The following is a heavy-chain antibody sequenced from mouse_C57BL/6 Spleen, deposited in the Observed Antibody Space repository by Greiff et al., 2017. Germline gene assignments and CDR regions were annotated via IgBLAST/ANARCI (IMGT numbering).Heavy chain of an antibody. D-gene: IGHD1-1*01. Sequence: EVKLMESGGGLVKPGGSLKLSCAASGFTFSSYAMSWVRQTPEKRLEWVATISDGGSYTYYPDNVKGRFTISRDNAKNNLYLQMSHLKSEDTAMYYCARDQGTTVVATGAMDYWGQGTSVTVSS. J-gene: IGHJ4*01. CDR1: GFTFSSYA. CDR2: ISDGGSYT. CDR3: ARDQGTTVVATGAMDY. V-gene: IGHV5-4*01.